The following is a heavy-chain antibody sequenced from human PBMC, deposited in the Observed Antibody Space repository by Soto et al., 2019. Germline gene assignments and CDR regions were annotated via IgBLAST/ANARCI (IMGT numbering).Heavy chain of an antibody. CDR1: GFTFSSYW. CDR3: AKAPYGSGSSYYFDE. V-gene: IGHV3-7*03. J-gene: IGHJ4*02. D-gene: IGHD3-10*01. Sequence: ESGGGLVQPGGSLRVSCAGSGFTFSSYWMSWVRQAPGKGLEWVAHINQDGSERYYVDSVKGRFTISRDNAMKSLYLQMDSLRVDDTAVYYCAKAPYGSGSSYYFDEWGQGTLVTVSS. CDR2: INQDGSER.